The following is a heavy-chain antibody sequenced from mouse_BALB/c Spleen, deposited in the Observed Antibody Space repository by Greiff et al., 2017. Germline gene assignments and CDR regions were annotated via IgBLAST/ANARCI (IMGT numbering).Heavy chain of an antibody. CDR3: ASHLYGYGFAY. CDR2: IYPGGGYT. Sequence: QVQLQQSGPELVKPGALVKISCKASGYTFTNYWIGWVKQRPGHGLEWIGDIYPGGGYTNYNEKFKGKATLTADTSSSTAYMRLSSLTSEDSAVYVCASHLYGYGFAYWGQGTLVTVSA. CDR1: GYTFTNYW. D-gene: IGHD1-2*01. V-gene: IGHV1-63*02. J-gene: IGHJ3*01.